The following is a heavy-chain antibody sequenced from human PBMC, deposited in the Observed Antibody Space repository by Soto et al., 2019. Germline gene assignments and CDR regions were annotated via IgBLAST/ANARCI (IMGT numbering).Heavy chain of an antibody. J-gene: IGHJ4*02. CDR1: GFTFSDYY. Sequence: GGSLRLSCAASGFTFSDYYMSWIRQAPGKGLEWVSYISSSGSTIYYADSVKGRFTISRDNAKNSLYLQMNSLRAEDTAVYYCAKDQAPIAAAPIDYWGQGTLVTVSS. CDR3: AKDQAPIAAAPIDY. V-gene: IGHV3-11*01. D-gene: IGHD6-13*01. CDR2: ISSSGSTI.